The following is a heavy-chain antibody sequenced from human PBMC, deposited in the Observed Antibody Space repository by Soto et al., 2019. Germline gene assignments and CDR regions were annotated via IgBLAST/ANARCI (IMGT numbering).Heavy chain of an antibody. CDR3: VRLIGNSWLDS. V-gene: IGHV6-1*01. D-gene: IGHD3-16*01. CDR2: TYYRSKWYY. Sequence: SQTLSLTCATSGDSVSSNHATWDWIRQSPSRSLEWLGRTYYRSKWYYDYALSVKSRITINPDTSNNQLSLQLNSVTPDATAVYYCVRLIGNSWLDSWGQGTLVT. CDR1: GDSVSSNHAT. J-gene: IGHJ5*01.